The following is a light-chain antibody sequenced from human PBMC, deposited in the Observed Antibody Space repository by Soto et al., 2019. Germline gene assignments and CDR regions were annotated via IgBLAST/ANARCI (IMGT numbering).Light chain of an antibody. V-gene: IGLV2-14*03. J-gene: IGLJ2*01. CDR3: SSFSSNTTTIL. CDR2: DVS. CDR1: SSDVGAYNY. Sequence: QSVLTQPASVSVSPGQSITISCTGTSSDVGAYNYVSWYQRLPGEAPKLMIHDVSNRPSGVSDRFSGSKSGNTASLTISGLQSEDEADYYCSSFSSNTTTILFGGGTKLTVL.